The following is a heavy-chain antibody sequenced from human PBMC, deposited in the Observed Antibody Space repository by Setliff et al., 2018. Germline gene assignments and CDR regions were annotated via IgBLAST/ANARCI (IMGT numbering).Heavy chain of an antibody. V-gene: IGHV4-34*01. CDR2: INHSGNT. J-gene: IGHJ3*02. Sequence: SETLSLSCAASGFTFSSYTMNWIRQPPGKGLEWIGEINHSGNTNYNPSLKSRVTISVDTSKNQISPKLSSVIAADTAVYYCARYDYGDHPDAFDIWGQGTMVTV. CDR3: ARYDYGDHPDAFDI. CDR1: GFTFSSYT. D-gene: IGHD4-17*01.